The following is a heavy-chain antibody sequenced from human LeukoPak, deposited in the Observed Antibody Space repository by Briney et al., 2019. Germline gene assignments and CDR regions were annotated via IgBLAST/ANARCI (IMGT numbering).Heavy chain of an antibody. CDR2: IYYSGSI. V-gene: IGHV4-31*03. Sequence: KPSHTLSLTCTVSGRYISSGHYYWSWIRQHPGKGLEWVGYIYYSGSIYHNPSLKSRVTISVDTSKNQFSLKLSSVTAADTAVYYCAREALQDCGGDCYPTLFDYWGQGTLVTVSS. CDR3: AREALQDCGGDCYPTLFDY. D-gene: IGHD2-21*02. J-gene: IGHJ4*02. CDR1: GRYISSGHYY.